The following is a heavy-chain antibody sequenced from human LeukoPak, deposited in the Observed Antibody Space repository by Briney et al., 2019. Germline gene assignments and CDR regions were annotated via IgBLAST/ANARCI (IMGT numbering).Heavy chain of an antibody. CDR1: GYTFTGCY. CDR3: ARDLAAPFDY. Sequence: ASVKVSCKASGYTFTGCYMHWVRQAPGPGLEWMGWINPNSGGTNYAQKFQGRVTMTRDTSISAAYMELSRLRSDDTAVYYCARDLAAPFDYWGQGTLVTVSS. CDR2: INPNSGGT. J-gene: IGHJ4*02. V-gene: IGHV1-2*02. D-gene: IGHD2-15*01.